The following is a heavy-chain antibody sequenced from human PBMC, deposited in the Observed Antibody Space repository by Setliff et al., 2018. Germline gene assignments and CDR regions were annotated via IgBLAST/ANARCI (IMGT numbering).Heavy chain of an antibody. CDR3: ARHRLMAYYFDY. D-gene: IGHD3-16*01. V-gene: IGHV4-39*07. CDR1: GASVSGNSYY. CDR2: MYYGGGGST. J-gene: IGHJ4*02. Sequence: SETLSLTCTVSGASVSGNSYYWGWIRQPPGKGLEWIGSMYYGGGGSTYYNASLKSRVTISVDTSKNQFSLELSSVTAADTAVYYCARHRLMAYYFDYWGQGTLVTVSS.